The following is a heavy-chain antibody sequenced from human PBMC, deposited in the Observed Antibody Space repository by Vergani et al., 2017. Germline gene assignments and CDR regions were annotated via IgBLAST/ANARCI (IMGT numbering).Heavy chain of an antibody. Sequence: EVQLVESGGGLVKPGGSLRLSCAASGFTFSSHSMNWVRQAPGKGLEWVSSISSSSSYLYYADSVKGRFTIARDNDKNSLYLQMHRLRAEDTAVYYCARVGSGGSCSDYWGQGTLVTVSS. CDR1: GFTFSSHS. D-gene: IGHD2-15*01. CDR2: ISSSSSYL. CDR3: ARVGSGGSCSDY. V-gene: IGHV3-21*01. J-gene: IGHJ4*02.